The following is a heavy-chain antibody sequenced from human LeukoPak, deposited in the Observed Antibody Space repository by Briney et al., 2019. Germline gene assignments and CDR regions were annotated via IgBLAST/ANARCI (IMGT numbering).Heavy chain of an antibody. V-gene: IGHV3-21*01. CDR2: ISSSSSYI. CDR1: GFTFSSYS. J-gene: IGHJ4*02. D-gene: IGHD2-8*02. Sequence: GGSLRLSCAASGFTFSSYSMNWVRQAPGKGLEWVSSISSSSSYIYYADSVKGRFTISGDNAKNSLYLQMNSLRAEDTAVYYCGRDRGYSTDLRVGYYFDYWGQGTLVTVSS. CDR3: GRDRGYSTDLRVGYYFDY.